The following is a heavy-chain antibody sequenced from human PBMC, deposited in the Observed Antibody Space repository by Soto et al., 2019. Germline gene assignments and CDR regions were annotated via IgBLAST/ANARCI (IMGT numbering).Heavy chain of an antibody. D-gene: IGHD2-15*01. CDR2: MNPNSGNT. Sequence: QVQLVQSGAEVKKPGASVKVSCKASGYTFTSYDINWVRQATGQGLEWMGWMNPNSGNTGYAQKFQGRVTMTRNTXRXXAYMELSSLRSEDTAVYYCARGTFECSGGSCSVQHWGQGTLVTVSS. CDR3: ARGTFECSGGSCSVQH. CDR1: GYTFTSYD. V-gene: IGHV1-8*01. J-gene: IGHJ1*01.